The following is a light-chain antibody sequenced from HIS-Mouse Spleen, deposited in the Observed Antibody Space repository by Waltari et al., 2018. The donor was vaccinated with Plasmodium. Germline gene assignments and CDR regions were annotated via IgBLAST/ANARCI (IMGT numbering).Light chain of an antibody. CDR2: YYSDSDK. CDR1: SHINVGSYN. CDR3: MIWPSNASGV. J-gene: IGLJ3*02. V-gene: IGLV5-37*01. Sequence: QPVLTQPPSSSASPGDSASLTCPLPSHINVGSYNIYWYQQQPGSPPRYLLYYYSDSDKGQGSGVPSRFSGSKDASANTGILLISGLQSEDEADYYCMIWPSNASGVFGGGTKLTVL.